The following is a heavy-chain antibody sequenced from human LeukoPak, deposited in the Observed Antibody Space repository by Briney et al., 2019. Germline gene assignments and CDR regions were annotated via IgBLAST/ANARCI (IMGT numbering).Heavy chain of an antibody. V-gene: IGHV3-21*01. Sequence: GGSLRLSCAASGFAFRSYTMIWVRQAPGRGLEWVSSISASDTYMFYADSVKGRFTISKDSAKNLMFLHMSSLRAEDTAVYYCAREGLQWLVQYYFDYWGQGTLVTVSS. CDR2: ISASDTYM. D-gene: IGHD6-19*01. CDR3: AREGLQWLVQYYFDY. CDR1: GFAFRSYT. J-gene: IGHJ4*02.